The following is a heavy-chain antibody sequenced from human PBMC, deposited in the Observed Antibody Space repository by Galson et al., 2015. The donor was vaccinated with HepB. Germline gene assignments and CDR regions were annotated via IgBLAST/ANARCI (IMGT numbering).Heavy chain of an antibody. CDR3: AKDESSGSSLDY. CDR1: GFTFSNYA. V-gene: IGHV3-23*01. Sequence: SLRLSCAVSGFTFSNYAMSWVRQAPGKGLEWVSAISSTTYYADSVKGRVTISRDNSNNMLFLHMHVLRAEDTAVYYCAKDESSGSSLDYWGQGTLVTVSS. D-gene: IGHD1-26*01. CDR2: ISSTT. J-gene: IGHJ4*02.